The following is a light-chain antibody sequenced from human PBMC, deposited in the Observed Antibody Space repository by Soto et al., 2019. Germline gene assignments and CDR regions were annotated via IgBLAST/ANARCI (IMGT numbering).Light chain of an antibody. CDR1: NGDVGGYDY. CDR3: SSYAGSDNPYV. V-gene: IGLV2-8*01. Sequence: QSVLTPPPSAPGSPGQSVTISCTGTNGDVGGYDYVSWYQQHPGKAPKLMIYEVTKRPLGVPDRFSGSKSGNTASLTVSGLQAEDEADYYCSSYAGSDNPYVFGTGTKVTVL. CDR2: EVT. J-gene: IGLJ1*01.